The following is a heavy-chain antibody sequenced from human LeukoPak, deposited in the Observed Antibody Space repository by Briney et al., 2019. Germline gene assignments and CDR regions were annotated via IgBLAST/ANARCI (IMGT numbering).Heavy chain of an antibody. CDR2: ISAYNGNT. CDR3: ASGILEYSSLSWVDYYYYYGMDV. Sequence: GASVKVSCKASGYTFTSYGISWVRQAPGQGLEWMGWISAYNGNTNYAQKLQGRVTMTIDTSTSTAYMELRSLRSDDTAVYYCASGILEYSSLSWVDYYYYYGMDVWGQGTTVTVSS. CDR1: GYTFTSYG. D-gene: IGHD6-6*01. V-gene: IGHV1-18*01. J-gene: IGHJ6*02.